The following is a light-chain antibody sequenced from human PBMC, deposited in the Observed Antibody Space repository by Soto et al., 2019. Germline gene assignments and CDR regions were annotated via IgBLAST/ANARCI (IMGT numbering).Light chain of an antibody. CDR1: QAISTY. CDR3: QQYYSYPPWT. Sequence: AIRMTQSPSSFSASTGDRVTITCRASQAISTYLAWYQQKPGKAPELLIYTASTLQSGVPSRFSGSGSGTDFTFTISCLQSEDFATYYCQQYYSYPPWTFGQGTKGDIK. CDR2: TAS. V-gene: IGKV1-8*01. J-gene: IGKJ1*01.